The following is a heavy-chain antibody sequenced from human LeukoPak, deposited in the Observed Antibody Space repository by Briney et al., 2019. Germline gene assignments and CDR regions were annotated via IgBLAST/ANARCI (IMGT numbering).Heavy chain of an antibody. CDR3: ASTQQLVFFA. V-gene: IGHV1-69*04. CDR1: GGTFSSYA. J-gene: IGHJ3*01. Sequence: SVKVSCKASGGTFSSYAISWVRQAPGQELEWMGRIIPILGIANYAQKFQGRVTITADKSTSTAYMELSSLRSEGAGVYYCASTQQLVFFAWGQGTMVTVSS. D-gene: IGHD6-13*01. CDR2: IIPILGIA.